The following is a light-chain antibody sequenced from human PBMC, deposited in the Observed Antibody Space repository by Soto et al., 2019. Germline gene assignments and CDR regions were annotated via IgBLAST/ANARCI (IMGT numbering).Light chain of an antibody. V-gene: IGLV2-14*01. J-gene: IGLJ2*01. Sequence: QSVLTQPASVSGSPGQSITISCTGTSSDVGGYNYVSWYQQHPGKAPKLMIYDVSNRPSGVSNRFSGSKSGNTASLTISGLQAEDEADYYCSSYTSSSTLFGGGTKSPS. CDR3: SSYTSSSTL. CDR2: DVS. CDR1: SSDVGGYNY.